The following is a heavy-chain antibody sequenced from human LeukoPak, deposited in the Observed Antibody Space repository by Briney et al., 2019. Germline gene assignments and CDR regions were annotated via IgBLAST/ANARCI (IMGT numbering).Heavy chain of an antibody. J-gene: IGHJ4*02. D-gene: IGHD3-22*01. CDR1: GGTFSSYA. CDR2: ISAYNYNT. Sequence: VASVKVSCKASGGTFSSYAIRWVRQAPGQGLEWMGWISAYNYNTNYAQKFQGRVTMTTDTSTSTAYMELRSLRSDDTAVYYCARGVHDSSGYYSRFDYWGQGTLVTVSS. CDR3: ARGVHDSSGYYSRFDY. V-gene: IGHV1-18*01.